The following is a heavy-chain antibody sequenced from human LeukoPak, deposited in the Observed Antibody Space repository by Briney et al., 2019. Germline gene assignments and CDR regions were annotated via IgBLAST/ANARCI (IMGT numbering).Heavy chain of an antibody. Sequence: PSETLSLTCTVSGGSISSSSYYWGWIRQPPGKGLEWIGSIYYSGSTYYNPSLKSRVTISVDTSKNQFSLKLSSVTAADTAVYYCARLVTVTQFDPWGQGTLVTVSS. CDR2: IYYSGST. CDR1: GGSISSSSYY. J-gene: IGHJ5*02. CDR3: ARLVTVTQFDP. V-gene: IGHV4-39*01. D-gene: IGHD4-11*01.